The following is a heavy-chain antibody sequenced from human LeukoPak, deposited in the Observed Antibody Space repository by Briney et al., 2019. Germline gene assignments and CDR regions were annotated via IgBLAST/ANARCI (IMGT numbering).Heavy chain of an antibody. J-gene: IGHJ6*03. D-gene: IGHD1-20*01. CDR3: AANRYNWNYHYYYMDV. V-gene: IGHV1-69*05. Sequence: SVKVSCKASGGTFSSYAISWVRQAPGQGLEWMGGIIPIFGTANYAQKFQGRVTITTDESTSTAYMELSSLRSEDTAVYYCAANRYNWNYHYYYMDVWGKGTTVTVSS. CDR2: IIPIFGTA. CDR1: GGTFSSYA.